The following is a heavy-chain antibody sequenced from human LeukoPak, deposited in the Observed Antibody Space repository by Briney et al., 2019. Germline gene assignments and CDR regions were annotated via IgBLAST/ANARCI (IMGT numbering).Heavy chain of an antibody. CDR2: IWHDGSNK. D-gene: IGHD5-18*01. CDR3: ARGGQLWFSDGFDI. V-gene: IGHV3-33*01. CDR1: GFTFNTYG. Sequence: PGGSLRLSCAASGFTFNTYGIHWVRQAPGKGLEWVAVIWHDGSNKYYAESVKGRFTISRDNSKNTLYLQMNRLRDEDTAVYYCARGGQLWFSDGFDIWGQGTMVTVSS. J-gene: IGHJ3*02.